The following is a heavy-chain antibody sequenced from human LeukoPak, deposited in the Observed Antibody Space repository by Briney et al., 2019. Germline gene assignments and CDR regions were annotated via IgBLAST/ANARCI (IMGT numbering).Heavy chain of an antibody. CDR1: GFTFSSYG. CDR3: ARDLSSPGPHSPHSMTLDY. D-gene: IGHD2-15*01. V-gene: IGHV3-33*01. J-gene: IGHJ4*02. CDR2: IWYDGSNK. Sequence: GGSLRLSCAASGFTFSSYGMHWVRQAPGKGLEWVAVIWYDGSNKYYADSVKGRFTISRGNSKNTLYIQMNSLRAADTAVYYCARDLSSPGPHSPHSMTLDYWGQGTLVTVSS.